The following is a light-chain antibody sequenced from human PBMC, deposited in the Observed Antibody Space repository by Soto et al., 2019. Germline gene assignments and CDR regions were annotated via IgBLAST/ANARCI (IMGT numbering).Light chain of an antibody. Sequence: DIQMTQSPSTLSASVGDRVTITCRASQTITSRLAWYQQKPGKAPKLLIHDASSLESGVPSRFSGSGSGTEFTLTISSLQPDDSATYYCQQYNRYWTFGQGTKVDIK. V-gene: IGKV1-5*01. J-gene: IGKJ1*01. CDR3: QQYNRYWT. CDR2: DAS. CDR1: QTITSR.